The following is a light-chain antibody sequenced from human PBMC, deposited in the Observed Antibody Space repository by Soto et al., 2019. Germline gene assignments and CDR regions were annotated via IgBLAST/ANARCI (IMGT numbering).Light chain of an antibody. CDR2: WAS. CDR3: HQYFSTPFT. Sequence: DIVMTQSPDSLSVSLGERATINCKSAQSVIYSSNNKNYLAWYQQKPGQPPKLLFYWASTREFGVPDRFSGSGSGTDFTLTISSLQAEDVAVYYCHQYFSTPFTFGHGTKVDIK. V-gene: IGKV4-1*01. CDR1: QSVIYSSNNKNY. J-gene: IGKJ3*01.